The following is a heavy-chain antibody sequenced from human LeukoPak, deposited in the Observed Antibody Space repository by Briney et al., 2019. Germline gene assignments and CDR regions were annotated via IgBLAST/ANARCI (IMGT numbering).Heavy chain of an antibody. CDR1: GGSFSGYY. CDR2: INHSGST. CDR3: ARGVSGRRWASDP. J-gene: IGHJ5*02. Sequence: SETLSLTCAVYGGSFSGYYWSWIRQPPGKGLEWIGEINHSGSTNYNPSLKSRVTILVDTSKNQFSLRLSSVTAPDTPVFHCARGVSGRRWASDPGGQGTLVTVSS. D-gene: IGHD3-10*01. V-gene: IGHV4-34*01.